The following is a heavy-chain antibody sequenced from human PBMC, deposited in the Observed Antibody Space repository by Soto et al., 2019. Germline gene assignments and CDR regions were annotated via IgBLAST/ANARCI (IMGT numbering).Heavy chain of an antibody. V-gene: IGHV4-34*01. Sequence: SETLSLTCAVYGGSFSGYYWSWIRQPPGKGLEWIGEINHSGSTNYNPSLKSRVTISVDTSKNQFSLKLSSVTAADTAVYYCARESWYYDSSGYSSYYYYGMDVWGQGTTVTVSS. D-gene: IGHD3-22*01. CDR1: GGSFSGYY. CDR2: INHSGST. J-gene: IGHJ6*02. CDR3: ARESWYYDSSGYSSYYYYGMDV.